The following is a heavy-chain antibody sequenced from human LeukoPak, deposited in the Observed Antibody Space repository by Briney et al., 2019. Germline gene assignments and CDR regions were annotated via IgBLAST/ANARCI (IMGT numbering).Heavy chain of an antibody. V-gene: IGHV3-21*01. CDR2: ISSSSGHI. CDR3: ARSSSAGGYYFEY. CDR1: GFTFSTYT. J-gene: IGHJ4*02. D-gene: IGHD1-26*01. Sequence: GGSLRLSCAASGFTFSTYTMNWVRQAPGKGLEWVSFISSSSGHIYYADSVKGRFTISRDNAKNSLYLQMNSLRGEDTAVYYCARSSSAGGYYFEYWGKGTLVTVSS.